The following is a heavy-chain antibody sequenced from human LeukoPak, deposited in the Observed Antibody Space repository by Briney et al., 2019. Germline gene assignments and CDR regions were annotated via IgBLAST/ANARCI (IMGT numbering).Heavy chain of an antibody. CDR1: GFTFSSYS. CDR3: AKDQGGYCSGGSCRLGYDY. V-gene: IGHV3-21*04. CDR2: ISSSSSYI. J-gene: IGHJ4*02. D-gene: IGHD2-15*01. Sequence: GGSLRLSCAASGFTFSSYSMNWDRQAPGKGLEWVSSISSSSSYIYYADSVKGRFTISRDNSKDTLYLQMNSLRAEDTAVYYCAKDQGGYCSGGSCRLGYDYWGQGTLVTVSS.